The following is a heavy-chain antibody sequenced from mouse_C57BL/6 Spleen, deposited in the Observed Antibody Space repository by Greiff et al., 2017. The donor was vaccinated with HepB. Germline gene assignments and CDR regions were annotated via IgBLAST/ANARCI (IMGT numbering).Heavy chain of an antibody. V-gene: IGHV1-82*01. CDR1: GYAFSSSW. CDR2: IYPGDGDT. D-gene: IGHD1-1*01. Sequence: VKLKQSGPELVKPGASVKISCKASGYAFSSSWMNWVKQRPGKGLEWIGRIYPGDGDTNYNGKFKGKATLTADKSSSTAYMQLSSLTSEDSAVYFCARNYGSDWYFDVWGTGTTVTVSS. J-gene: IGHJ1*03. CDR3: ARNYGSDWYFDV.